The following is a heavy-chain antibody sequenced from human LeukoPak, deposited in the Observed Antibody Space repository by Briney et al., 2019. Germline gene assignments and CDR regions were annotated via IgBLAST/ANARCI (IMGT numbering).Heavy chain of an antibody. D-gene: IGHD3-10*01. Sequence: PSETLSLTCAVHGGSFRGYSRSSIREPPGKRLEWICEIIHSGRTNYTPSLKSLVTISLDTSKNQFSLKLSSVTAADTAVYYCARGRNGYYYGSGSYYPWGQGTLVTVSS. CDR3: ARGRNGYYYGSGSYYP. J-gene: IGHJ5*02. V-gene: IGHV4-34*01. CDR1: GGSFRGYS. CDR2: IIHSGRT.